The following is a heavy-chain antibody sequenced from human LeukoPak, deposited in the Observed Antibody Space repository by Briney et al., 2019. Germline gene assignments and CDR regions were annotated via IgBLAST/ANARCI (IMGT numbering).Heavy chain of an antibody. CDR2: INHSGST. J-gene: IGHJ4*02. D-gene: IGHD3-9*01. Sequence: TSETLSLTCAVYGGSFSGYYWSWIRQPPGKGLEWIGEINHSGSTNYNPSLKSRVTISVDTSKNQFSLKLSSVTAADTAVYYCARKRGDILTPLDCWGQGTLVTVSS. CDR1: GGSFSGYY. CDR3: ARKRGDILTPLDC. V-gene: IGHV4-34*01.